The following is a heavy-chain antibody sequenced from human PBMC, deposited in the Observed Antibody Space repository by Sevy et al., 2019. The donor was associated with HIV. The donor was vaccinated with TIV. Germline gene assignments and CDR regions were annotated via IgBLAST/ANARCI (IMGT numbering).Heavy chain of an antibody. CDR3: AGENAWGRGYS. CDR2: IYYNGHI. D-gene: IGHD1-26*01. Sequence: GSLTLSCTVSGGSITSLYWSWIRHPPGKGLEWIANIYYNGHINYNPSLKSRVTLSLDTSKNQFSLRLSSVTAADTAMYYCAGENAWGRGYSWGQGTLVTVSS. V-gene: IGHV4-59*08. J-gene: IGHJ4*02. CDR1: GGSITSLY.